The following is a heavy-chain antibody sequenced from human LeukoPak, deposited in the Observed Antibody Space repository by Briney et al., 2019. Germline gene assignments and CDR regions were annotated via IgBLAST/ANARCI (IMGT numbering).Heavy chain of an antibody. D-gene: IGHD3-22*01. CDR2: IYANGIT. CDR3: ARRAYYDSSGYKPTAGYFDL. J-gene: IGHJ2*01. V-gene: IGHV4-4*08. CDR1: GGSIFSYY. Sequence: SETLPLTCTVSGGSIFSYYWNWIRQSPGKGLEWVGYIYANGITTYNPSLRSRGSISIDTSRNQFSLRLTSVTAADTATYYCARRAYYDSSGYKPTAGYFDLWGRGTLATVSS.